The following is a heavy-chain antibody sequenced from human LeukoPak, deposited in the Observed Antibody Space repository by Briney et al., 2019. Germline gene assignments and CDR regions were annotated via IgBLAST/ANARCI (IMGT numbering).Heavy chain of an antibody. CDR3: ARQYDSYFYYYLDL. Sequence: SETLSLTCGVSGYPINNAYYWVWIRQPPGKELEWIGSLYHPDSTYYNPSLKSRVTMSVDTSRNQFSLRLSFVTAADTAVYYCARQYDSYFYYYLDLWGTGTTVTVSS. CDR1: GYPINNAYY. CDR2: LYHPDST. V-gene: IGHV4-38-2*01. J-gene: IGHJ6*03. D-gene: IGHD2-2*01.